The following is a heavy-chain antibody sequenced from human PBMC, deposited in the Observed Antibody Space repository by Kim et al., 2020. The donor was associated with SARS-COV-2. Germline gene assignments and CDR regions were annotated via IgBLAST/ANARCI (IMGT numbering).Heavy chain of an antibody. D-gene: IGHD3-10*01. CDR1: GFTFRDYW. Sequence: GGSLRLSCAASGFTFRDYWMSWVRQAPGKGLEWVATVKEDGSEEDYVDSMKGRINTYRDNGKNLLYLQMNSLRAEDTAVYYCARDYDYVPGSNRLFYLDYWGEGALVTVSS. V-gene: IGHV3-7*05. CDR3: ARDYDYVPGSNRLFYLDY. CDR2: VKEDGSEE. J-gene: IGHJ4*02.